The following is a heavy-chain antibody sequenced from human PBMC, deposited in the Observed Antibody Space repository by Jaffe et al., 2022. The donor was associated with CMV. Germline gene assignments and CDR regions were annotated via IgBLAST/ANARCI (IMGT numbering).Heavy chain of an antibody. J-gene: IGHJ4*02. CDR2: INPNSGGT. CDR1: GYTFTGYY. CDR3: ARTPYYDFWSGYSPKYYFDY. V-gene: IGHV1-2*02. D-gene: IGHD3-3*01. Sequence: QVQLVQSGAEVKKPGASVKVSCKASGYTFTGYYMHWVRQAPGQGLEWMGWINPNSGGTNYAQKFQGRVTMTRDTSISTAYMELSRLRSDDTAVYYCARTPYYDFWSGYSPKYYFDYWGQGTLVTVSS.